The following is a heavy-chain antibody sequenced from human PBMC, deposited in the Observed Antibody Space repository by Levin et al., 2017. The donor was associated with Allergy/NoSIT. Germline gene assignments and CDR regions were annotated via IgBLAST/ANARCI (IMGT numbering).Heavy chain of an antibody. CDR2: ISSSSSTI. CDR3: AWGRDIFMAPFDY. V-gene: IGHV3-48*01. D-gene: IGHD5-12*01. Sequence: PGGSLRLSCAASGFTFKTYSMNWVRQAPGKGLEWVSYISSSSSTIYYTDSVKGRFTISRDNAMDSLYLQMNSLRAEDTAVYYCAWGRDIFMAPFDYWGQGTLVTVSS. CDR1: GFTFKTYS. J-gene: IGHJ4*02.